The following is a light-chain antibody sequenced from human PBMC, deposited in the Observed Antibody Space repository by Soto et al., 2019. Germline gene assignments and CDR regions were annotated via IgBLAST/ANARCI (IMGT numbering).Light chain of an antibody. CDR1: QSISTY. J-gene: IGKJ4*01. CDR3: QQSYYTPLLT. Sequence: DIQMTQSPSSLSASVGDRVTITCRASQSISTYLNWYQQKPGEAPKLLIFVASNLRSGVPSRFSGSGSVTDFTLTISSLQPEDFATYYCQQSYYTPLLTFGGGTKVEVK. CDR2: VAS. V-gene: IGKV1-39*01.